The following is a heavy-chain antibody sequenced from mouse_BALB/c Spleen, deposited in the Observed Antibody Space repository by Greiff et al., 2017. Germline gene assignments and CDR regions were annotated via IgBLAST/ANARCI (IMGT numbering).Heavy chain of an antibody. CDR3: ARSSDNWDAMDY. D-gene: IGHD4-1*01. CDR2: INPSSGYT. CDR1: GYTFTSYT. V-gene: IGHV1-4*01. Sequence: VQLQQSGAELARPGASVKMSCKASGYTFTSYTMHWVKQRPGQGLEWIGYINPSSGYTNYNQKFKDKATLTADKSSSTAYMQLSSLTSEDSAVYYCARSSDNWDAMDYWGQGTSVTVSS. J-gene: IGHJ4*01.